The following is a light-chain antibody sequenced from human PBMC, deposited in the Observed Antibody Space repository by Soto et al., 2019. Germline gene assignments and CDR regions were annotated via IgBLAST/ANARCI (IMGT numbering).Light chain of an antibody. CDR1: QDINNY. Sequence: DIPTTQSPSSLSASVGDRVTITCRASQDINNYLAWYQQKPGKAPNLLIYGVSTLQAGVPSRFRGSGSGTDFTLTISGLQPEDVATYYCQKYNSAPWTFGQGTKVEIK. CDR2: GVS. J-gene: IGKJ1*01. CDR3: QKYNSAPWT. V-gene: IGKV1-27*01.